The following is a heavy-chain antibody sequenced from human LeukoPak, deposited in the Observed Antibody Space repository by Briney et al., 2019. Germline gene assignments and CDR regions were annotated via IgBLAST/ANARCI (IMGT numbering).Heavy chain of an antibody. CDR3: AKDRFWGYSGYDESGADY. CDR2: ISGSGGRT. CDR1: GFTFSSYA. D-gene: IGHD5-12*01. J-gene: IGHJ4*02. V-gene: IGHV3-23*01. Sequence: PGGSLRLSCAASGFTFSSYAMSWVRQAPGKGLEWVSAISGSGGRTYYADSVKGRFTISRDNSKNTLYLQMNSLRAEDTAVYYCAKDRFWGYSGYDESGADYWGQGTLVTVSS.